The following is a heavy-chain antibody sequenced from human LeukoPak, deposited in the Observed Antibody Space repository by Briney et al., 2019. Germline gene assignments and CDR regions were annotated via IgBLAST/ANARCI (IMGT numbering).Heavy chain of an antibody. Sequence: GGSLRLSCAASGFTFSSYGMHWVRQAPGKGLEWVADIWYGGSNKYYADSVKGRFTISRDNSKNTLYLQMNSLRAEDTAVYYCAKAGGSGSYYNPLDYYYMDVWGKGTTVTVSS. CDR3: AKAGGSGSYYNPLDYYYMDV. V-gene: IGHV3-30*02. CDR1: GFTFSSYG. D-gene: IGHD3-10*01. J-gene: IGHJ6*03. CDR2: IWYGGSNK.